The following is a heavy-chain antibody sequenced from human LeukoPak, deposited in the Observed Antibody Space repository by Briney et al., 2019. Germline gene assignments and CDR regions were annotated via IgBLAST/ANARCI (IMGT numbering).Heavy chain of an antibody. Sequence: PGGSLRLSCAASGFTFSSYWMHWVRQAPGKGLVWVSRINSDGSSTSYADSVKGRFTISRDNAKNTLYLQMNSLRAEDTAVYYCARVDGSQGAFDYWGQGTLVTVSS. D-gene: IGHD1-26*01. CDR1: GFTFSSYW. V-gene: IGHV3-74*01. CDR2: INSDGSST. CDR3: ARVDGSQGAFDY. J-gene: IGHJ4*02.